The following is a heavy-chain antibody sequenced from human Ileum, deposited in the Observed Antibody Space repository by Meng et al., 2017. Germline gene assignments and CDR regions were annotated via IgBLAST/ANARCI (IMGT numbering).Heavy chain of an antibody. J-gene: IGHJ4*02. CDR2: TYYRSKWYS. V-gene: IGHV6-1*01. D-gene: IGHD3-3*01. CDR3: ASGSGSLDY. CDR1: GGSVSSNIAA. Sequence: QIPLPQSGQGPVNPSQILSLTGAVSGGSVSSNIAAWNWIRQSPVRGLEWLGRTYYRSKWYSEYAVSVKSRISITPDTSKNQFSLQMNSVTPEDTAVYYCASGSGSLDYWGPGTLVTVSS.